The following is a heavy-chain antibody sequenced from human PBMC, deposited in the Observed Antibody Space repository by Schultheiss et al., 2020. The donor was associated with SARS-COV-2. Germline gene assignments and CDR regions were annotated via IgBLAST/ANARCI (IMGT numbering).Heavy chain of an antibody. V-gene: IGHV4-61*01. CDR3: ARDRADGWKPAFYFDY. Sequence: SQTLSLTCTVSGGSVTSASYYWSWFRQPPGKGLEWIGYIYYTGSTYYNPSLKSRVTISIDTSKNQFSLKLSSVTAADTAVYYCARDRADGWKPAFYFDYWGQGTLVTVSS. CDR2: IYYTGST. J-gene: IGHJ4*02. D-gene: IGHD5-24*01. CDR1: GGSVTSASYY.